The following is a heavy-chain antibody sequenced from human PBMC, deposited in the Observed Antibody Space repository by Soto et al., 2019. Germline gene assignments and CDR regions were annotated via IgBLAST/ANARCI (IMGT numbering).Heavy chain of an antibody. D-gene: IGHD3-3*01. V-gene: IGHV2-5*02. CDR3: AHIVLRTVFGLVTTTAIYFDF. Sequence: QITLNESGPTQVKPRQTLTLTCTFSGFSLTTSGVGVGWIRQSPGKAPEWLALIYWDDDKRYSPSLKSRLTITKDTSKNQVVLTMADLDPADTATYYCAHIVLRTVFGLVTTTAIYFDFWGQGPPVAVSS. CDR1: GFSLTTSGVG. CDR2: IYWDDDK. J-gene: IGHJ4*02.